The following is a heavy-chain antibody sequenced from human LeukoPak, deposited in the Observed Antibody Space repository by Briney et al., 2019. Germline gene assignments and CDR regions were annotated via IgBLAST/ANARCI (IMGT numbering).Heavy chain of an antibody. CDR2: IYYSGST. CDR1: GGSISSYY. D-gene: IGHD2-15*01. CDR3: ASCSVVVAAPWYYGMDV. V-gene: IGHV4-59*01. Sequence: SETLSLTCTVSGGSISSYYWSWIRQPPGKGLEWIGYIYYSGSTKYNPSLKSRVTISVDASKTQFSLKLNSVTAADTAVYYCASCSVVVAAPWYYGMDVWGQGTTVTVSS. J-gene: IGHJ6*02.